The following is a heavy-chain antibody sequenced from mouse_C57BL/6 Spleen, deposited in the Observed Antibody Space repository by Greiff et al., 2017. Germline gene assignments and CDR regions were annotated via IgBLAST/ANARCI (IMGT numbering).Heavy chain of an antibody. V-gene: IGHV5-6*02. Sequence: DVMLVESGGDLVKPGGSLKLSCAASGFTFSSYGMSWVRQTPDKRLEWVATISSGGSYTYYPDSVKGRFNISRDNAKNTLYLQMSSLKSEDTAMYYCARPKSNCYFNYWGQGTTLTVSS. CDR3: ARPKSNCYFNY. CDR1: GFTFSSYG. D-gene: IGHD2-5*01. CDR2: ISSGGSYT. J-gene: IGHJ2*01.